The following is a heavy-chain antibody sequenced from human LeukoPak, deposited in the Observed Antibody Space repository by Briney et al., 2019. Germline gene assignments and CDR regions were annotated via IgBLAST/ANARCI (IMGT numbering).Heavy chain of an antibody. CDR2: IYYSGST. D-gene: IGHD3-3*01. J-gene: IGHJ6*03. V-gene: IGHV4-59*11. CDR3: ARDAAAPRYYDFWSGSYYNMDV. Sequence: SETLSLTCTVSGGSISSHYWSWIRQPPGKGLEWIGYIYYSGSTNYNPSLKSRVTISVDTSKNQFSLKLSSVTAADTAVYYCARDAAAPRYYDFWSGSYYNMDVWGKGTTVTVSS. CDR1: GGSISSHY.